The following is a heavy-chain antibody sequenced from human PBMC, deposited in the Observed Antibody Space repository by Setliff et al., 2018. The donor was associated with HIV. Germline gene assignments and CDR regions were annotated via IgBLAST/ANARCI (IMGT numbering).Heavy chain of an antibody. J-gene: IGHJ4*02. D-gene: IGHD3-3*01. CDR3: LRERNFWSRSPG. Sequence: GESLKISCTASGFTFSRYWMSWVRQAPGKGLEWVANIKQDGSEKYYVDSVKGRFTISRDNAKNSLSLQMNSLRAEDTAVYYCLRERNFWSRSPGWGQGTLVTVSS. CDR1: GFTFSRYW. V-gene: IGHV3-7*04. CDR2: IKQDGSEK.